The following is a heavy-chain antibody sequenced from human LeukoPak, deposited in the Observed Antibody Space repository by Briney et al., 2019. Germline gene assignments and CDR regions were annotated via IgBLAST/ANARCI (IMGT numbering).Heavy chain of an antibody. J-gene: IGHJ3*02. CDR2: ISAYNGNT. CDR1: GYTFTSYG. V-gene: IGHV1-18*01. Sequence: ASVKVSCKASGYTFTSYGISWVRQAPGQGLEWMGWISAYNGNTNYAQKLQGRVTMTTDTSTSTAYMELRSLRSDDTAVYYCARDRGQWELPTLDAFDIWGQGTMVTVSS. D-gene: IGHD1-26*01. CDR3: ARDRGQWELPTLDAFDI.